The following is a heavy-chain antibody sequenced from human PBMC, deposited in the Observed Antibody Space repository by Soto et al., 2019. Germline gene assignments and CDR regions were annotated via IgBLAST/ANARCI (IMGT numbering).Heavy chain of an antibody. J-gene: IGHJ6*02. CDR3: ASSHSSSSSYGMDV. Sequence: SETLSLTCTVSGGSISSSSYYWGWIRQPPGKGLEWIGSIYYSGSTYYNPSLKSRVTISVDTSKNQFSLKLSSVTAADTAVYYCASSHSSSSSYGMDVWGQGTTVTVYS. V-gene: IGHV4-39*01. D-gene: IGHD6-6*01. CDR2: IYYSGST. CDR1: GGSISSSSYY.